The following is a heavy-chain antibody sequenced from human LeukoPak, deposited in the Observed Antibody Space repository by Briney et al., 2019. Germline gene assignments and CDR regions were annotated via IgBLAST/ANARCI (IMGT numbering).Heavy chain of an antibody. D-gene: IGHD3-9*01. CDR1: GFTFSSYA. V-gene: IGHV3-64*01. J-gene: IGHJ4*02. CDR2: ISTNGGST. CDR3: ARAEAIFWPSDY. Sequence: GGSLRLSCAASGFTFSSYAMPWVRQAPGKGLEYVSSISTNGGSTYYANSVKGRFTISRDNSKNTLYLQMGSLRAEDMAVYYCARAEAIFWPSDYWGQGTLVTVSS.